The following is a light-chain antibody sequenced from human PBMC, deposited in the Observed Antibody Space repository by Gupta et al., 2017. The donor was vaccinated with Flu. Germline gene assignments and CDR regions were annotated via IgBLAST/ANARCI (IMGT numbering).Light chain of an antibody. CDR1: QSVSSY. V-gene: IGKV3-11*01. CDR3: QQRSNWR. J-gene: IGKJ5*01. Sequence: QSPATLSLSPGERATLSCRASQSVSSYLAWYQQKPGQAPRLLIYDASNRATGIPARFSGSGSGTDFTLTISSLEPEDFAVYYCQQRSNWRFGQGTRLEIK. CDR2: DAS.